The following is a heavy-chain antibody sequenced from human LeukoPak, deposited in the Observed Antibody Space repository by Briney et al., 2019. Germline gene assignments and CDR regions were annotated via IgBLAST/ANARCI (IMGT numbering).Heavy chain of an antibody. CDR2: ISGGGETR. CDR1: GFTFSLYE. Sequence: PGGSLRLSCAASGFTFSLYEMNWVRQAPVKGLEWVSYISGGGETRYYADSVKGRFTISRDNGKNSLYLHMNSLRAEDTAVYYCARDASGHDLPFDYWGQGTLVTVSS. D-gene: IGHD6-25*01. V-gene: IGHV3-48*03. CDR3: ARDASGHDLPFDY. J-gene: IGHJ4*02.